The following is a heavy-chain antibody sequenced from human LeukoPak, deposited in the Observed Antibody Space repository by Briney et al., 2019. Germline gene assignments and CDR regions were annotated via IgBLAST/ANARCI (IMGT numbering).Heavy chain of an antibody. CDR2: INPNSGGT. D-gene: IGHD1-1*01. V-gene: IGHV1-2*02. J-gene: IGHJ4*02. CDR3: ARANWNDVTAYFFDY. Sequence: ASVKVSCKASGYTFTGYYMHWVRQAPGQGPEWMGWINPNSGGTNYAQKFQGRVTMTRDTSISTAYMELSRLRSDDTAVYYCARANWNDVTAYFFDYWGQGTLVTVSS. CDR1: GYTFTGYY.